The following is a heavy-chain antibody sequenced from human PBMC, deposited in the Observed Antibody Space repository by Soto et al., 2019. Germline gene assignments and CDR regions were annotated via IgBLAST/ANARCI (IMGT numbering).Heavy chain of an antibody. Sequence: PGGSLRLSCAASGFTFSSYAMSWVRQAPGKGLEWVSAISGSGGSTYYADSVKGRFTISRDNSKNTLYLQMNSLRAEDTAVYYCAKVGSYSFRVPYFDYWGQGTLVTVSS. D-gene: IGHD1-26*01. CDR2: ISGSGGST. CDR3: AKVGSYSFRVPYFDY. CDR1: GFTFSSYA. V-gene: IGHV3-23*01. J-gene: IGHJ4*02.